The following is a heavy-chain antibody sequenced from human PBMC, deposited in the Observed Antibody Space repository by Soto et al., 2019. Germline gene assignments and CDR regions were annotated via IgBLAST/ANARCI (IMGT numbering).Heavy chain of an antibody. CDR3: ASAWGPSYYYGMDV. CDR1: GGTFSSYA. D-gene: IGHD3-16*01. J-gene: IGHJ6*02. CDR2: IIPIFGTA. V-gene: IGHV1-69*12. Sequence: QVQLVQSGAEVKKPGSSVKVSCKASGGTFSSYAISWVRQAPGQGLEWMGGIIPIFGTADYAQKFQGRVAIPADASMSTAYMELSSLRSEDTAVYYCASAWGPSYYYGMDVWGQGTTVTVSS.